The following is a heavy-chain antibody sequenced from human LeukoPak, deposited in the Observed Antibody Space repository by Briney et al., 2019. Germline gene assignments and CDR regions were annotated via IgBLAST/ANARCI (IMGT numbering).Heavy chain of an antibody. CDR1: GGSISSVSYY. CDR3: ARDDEGITAAGRF. Sequence: PSETLSLTCTVSGGSISSVSYYWNWIRQPAGKGLEWIGRLYTSGGTNYNPSLKSRVTLSVDMSKNQFSLKLSSVTAADTAVYYCARDDEGITAAGRFWGQGTLVTVSS. V-gene: IGHV4-61*02. D-gene: IGHD6-13*01. J-gene: IGHJ4*02. CDR2: LYTSGGT.